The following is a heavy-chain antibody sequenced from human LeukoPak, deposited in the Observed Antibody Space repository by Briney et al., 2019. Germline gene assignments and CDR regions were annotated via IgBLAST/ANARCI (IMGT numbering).Heavy chain of an antibody. CDR1: GGSISSSSYY. D-gene: IGHD1-1*01. CDR3: ASKLSHYYYYMDV. J-gene: IGHJ6*03. Sequence: PSETLSLTCTVSGGSISSSSYYWGWIRQPPGKGLEWIGSIYYIGSTYYNPSLKSRVTISVDTSKNQFSLQLSSVTAADTAVYYCASKLSHYYYYMDVWGKGTTVTVSS. CDR2: IYYIGST. V-gene: IGHV4-39*01.